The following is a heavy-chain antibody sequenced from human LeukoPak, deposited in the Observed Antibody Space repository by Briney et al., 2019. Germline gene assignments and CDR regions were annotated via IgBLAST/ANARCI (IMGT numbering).Heavy chain of an antibody. CDR2: INPNSGGT. V-gene: IGHV1-2*02. Sequence: ASVKVSGKASGYTFTGYYVHWVRQATGQGLGWMGWINPNSGGTNYAQKFQGRVTMTRDTSISTAYMELSRLRSDDTAVYYCARATVGATTMDFDYWGQGTLVTVSS. CDR3: ARATVGATTMDFDY. J-gene: IGHJ4*02. D-gene: IGHD1-26*01. CDR1: GYTFTGYY.